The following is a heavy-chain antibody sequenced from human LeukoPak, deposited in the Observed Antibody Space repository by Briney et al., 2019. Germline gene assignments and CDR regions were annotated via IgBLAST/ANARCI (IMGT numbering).Heavy chain of an antibody. CDR3: ARSRNSSFDY. D-gene: IGHD6-13*01. CDR2: INIDGSNT. CDR1: GFTFSSHW. V-gene: IGHV3-74*01. J-gene: IGHJ4*02. Sequence: PGGSLRLSCAASGFTFSSHWMHWVRQAPGKGLVWVSRINIDGSNTSYADSVKGRFTISRDNAKNTVYLQMNSLRAEDTALYYCARSRNSSFDYWGQGTLVTVSS.